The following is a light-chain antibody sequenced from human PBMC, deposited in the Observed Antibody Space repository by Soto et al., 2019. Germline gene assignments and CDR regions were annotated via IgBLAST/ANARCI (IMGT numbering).Light chain of an antibody. J-gene: IGKJ5*01. Sequence: DIQMTQSPSTLSASVGDRFSITCRASQSISSWLAWYQQKPGKAPKLLIYDASSLESGVPSRFSGSGSGTEFTLTISSLEPGDFAVYYCQQRSNWPITFGQGTRLEIK. V-gene: IGKV1-5*01. CDR2: DAS. CDR3: QQRSNWPIT. CDR1: QSISSW.